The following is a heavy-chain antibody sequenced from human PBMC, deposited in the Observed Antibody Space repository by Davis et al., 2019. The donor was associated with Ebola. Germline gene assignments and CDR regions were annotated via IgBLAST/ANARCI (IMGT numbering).Heavy chain of an antibody. CDR3: ARRGYTSQQGAFDI. D-gene: IGHD6-13*01. CDR1: GYSFTTYW. V-gene: IGHV5-51*01. J-gene: IGHJ3*02. CDR2: IYPGDSDT. Sequence: GESLKISCTGSGYSFTTYWIGWVRQMPGKGLEWMGIIYPGDSDTRYSPSFQGQVTISADKSINTAYLQWSSLKASDTAIYYCARRGYTSQQGAFDIWGQGTTVTVSS.